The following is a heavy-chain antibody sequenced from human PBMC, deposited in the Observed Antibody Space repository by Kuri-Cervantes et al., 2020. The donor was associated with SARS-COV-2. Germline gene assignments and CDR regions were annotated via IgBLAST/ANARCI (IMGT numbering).Heavy chain of an antibody. J-gene: IGHJ4*02. D-gene: IGHD6-13*01. CDR3: ARSGYSSSWDFDY. CDR1: GGSISSYY. Sequence: ESLKISCTVSGGSISSYYWSWLRQPPGKGLEWSGYIYYSGSTNYNPSLKSRVTISVDTSKSQFSLQLSSVTAADTAVYYCARSGYSSSWDFDYWGQGTLVTVSS. CDR2: IYYSGST. V-gene: IGHV4-59*01.